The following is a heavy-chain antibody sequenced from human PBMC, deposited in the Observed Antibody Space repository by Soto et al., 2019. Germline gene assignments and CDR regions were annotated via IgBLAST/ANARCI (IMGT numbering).Heavy chain of an antibody. V-gene: IGHV3-7*01. CDR1: GFSFSNFW. D-gene: IGHD3-22*01. CDR3: AGVYYYDSRGYSPNS. Sequence: GGSLRLSCAASGFSFSNFWMSWVRQAPEKGLEWVANIKQDGREMYFVDSVKGRFIILRDNAKNSLYLQMNSLRAEDTAIYYRAGVYYYDSRGYSPNSWGQGTLVTVS. CDR2: IKQDGREM. J-gene: IGHJ4*02.